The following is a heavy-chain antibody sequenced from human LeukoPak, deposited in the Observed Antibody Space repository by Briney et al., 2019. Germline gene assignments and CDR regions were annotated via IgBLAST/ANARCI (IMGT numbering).Heavy chain of an antibody. CDR3: ARVQYYYDSSGYYLNWFDP. CDR1: GYTFTGYY. V-gene: IGHV1-69*05. Sequence: ASVKVSCKASGYTFTGYYMHWVRQAPGQGLEWMGGIIPIFGTANYAQKFQGRVTITTDESTSTAYMELSSLRSEDTAVYYCARVQYYYDSSGYYLNWFDPWGQGTLVTVSS. J-gene: IGHJ5*02. D-gene: IGHD3-22*01. CDR2: IIPIFGTA.